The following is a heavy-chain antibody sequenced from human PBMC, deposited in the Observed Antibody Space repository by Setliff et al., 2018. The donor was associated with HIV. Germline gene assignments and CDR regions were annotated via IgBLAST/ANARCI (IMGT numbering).Heavy chain of an antibody. CDR1: GFSLTSYG. CDR3: ARSVIGYYYYGMDV. Sequence: GESLKISFSASGFSLTSYGLSLVRPSPGKGLEWVSTINWNGVTRYYADSVKGRFTISRDNAKKSLYLQMNSLRAEDTAVYYCARSVIGYYYYGMDVWGQGTLVTVSS. D-gene: IGHD3-10*01. J-gene: IGHJ6*02. V-gene: IGHV3-20*03. CDR2: INWNGVTR.